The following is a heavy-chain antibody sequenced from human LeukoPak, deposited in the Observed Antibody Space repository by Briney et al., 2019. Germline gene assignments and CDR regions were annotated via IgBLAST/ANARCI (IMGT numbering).Heavy chain of an antibody. CDR2: INPSDDTR. CDR3: ARSRGGHNYGLEVS. CDR1: GYTFTNYY. Sequence: ASVKVSCKASGYTFTNYYMHWVRQAPGQGLEWMGVINPSDDTRYSLQRFQGRVTVTRDTSTSTVFLELTSLRSEDTAVCYCARSRGGHNYGLEVSWGQGTLVTVSS. J-gene: IGHJ5*02. D-gene: IGHD5-18*01. V-gene: IGHV1-46*01.